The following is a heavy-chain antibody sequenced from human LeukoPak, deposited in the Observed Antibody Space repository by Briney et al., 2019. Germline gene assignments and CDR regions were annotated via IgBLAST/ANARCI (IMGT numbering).Heavy chain of an antibody. V-gene: IGHV3-48*03. D-gene: IGHD6-19*01. CDR1: GFTFSSYE. J-gene: IGHJ4*02. CDR3: ARGGWFDVSYYFDY. Sequence: GGSLRLSCAASGFTFSSYEMNWVRQAPGKGLEWVSYISSSGSTIYYADSVKGRFTISRDNAKNSVYLQMHSVRAEDTAVYYCARGGWFDVSYYFDYWGQGALVTVSS. CDR2: ISSSGSTI.